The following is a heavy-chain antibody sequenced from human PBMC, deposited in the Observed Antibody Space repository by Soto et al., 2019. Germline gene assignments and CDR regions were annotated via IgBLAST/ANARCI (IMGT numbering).Heavy chain of an antibody. CDR3: ARDDILTGYGLSSHAMDV. V-gene: IGHV1-69*06. D-gene: IGHD3-9*01. CDR1: GGTFSSYA. Sequence: SVKVSCKASGGTFSSYAISWVRQAPGQGLEWMGGIIPIFGTANYAQKFQGRVTITADKSTSTAYMELSSLRSEDTAVYYCARDDILTGYGLSSHAMDVWGQGXPVTVSS. J-gene: IGHJ6*02. CDR2: IIPIFGTA.